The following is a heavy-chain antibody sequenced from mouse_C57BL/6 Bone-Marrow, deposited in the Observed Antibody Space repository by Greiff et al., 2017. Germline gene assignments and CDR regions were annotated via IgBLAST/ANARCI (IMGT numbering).Heavy chain of an antibody. CDR2: IHPNSGST. D-gene: IGHD1-1*01. CDR1: GYTFTSYW. J-gene: IGHJ2*01. Sequence: VQLQQPGAELVRPGASVKLSCKASGYTFTSYWMHWVKQRPGQGLEWIGMIHPNSGSTNYNEKFKSKATLTVDKSSSTAYMQLSSLTSEDSAVYYGARPIITTGPYYFDYWGQGTTLTVSS. CDR3: ARPIITTGPYYFDY. V-gene: IGHV1-64*01.